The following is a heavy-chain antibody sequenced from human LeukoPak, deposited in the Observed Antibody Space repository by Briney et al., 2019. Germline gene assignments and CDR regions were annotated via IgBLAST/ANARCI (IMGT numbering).Heavy chain of an antibody. CDR2: ISSSSSYI. Sequence: GRSLRLSCAASGFTFSSYSMNWVRQAPGKGLEWVSSISSSSSYIYYADSVKGRFTISRDNAKNSLYLQMNSLRAEDTAVYYCASKYQLLNAFDIWGQGTMVTVSS. CDR3: ASKYQLLNAFDI. CDR1: GFTFSSYS. D-gene: IGHD2-2*01. V-gene: IGHV3-21*01. J-gene: IGHJ3*02.